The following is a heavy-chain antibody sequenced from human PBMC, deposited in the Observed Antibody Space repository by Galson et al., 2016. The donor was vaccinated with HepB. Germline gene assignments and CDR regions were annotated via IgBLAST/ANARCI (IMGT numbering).Heavy chain of an antibody. Sequence: SETLSLTCTVSGGSIGHYYWSWIRQPPGKGLEWVGYIHNNGNTDSNPSLKVRAPISLDTSKKQFSLRLTSVTAADTAVFYCARAKAFGDSVYWYFDLWGRGTLVTVSS. CDR1: GGSIGHYY. V-gene: IGHV4-59*01. CDR3: ARAKAFGDSVYWYFDL. D-gene: IGHD4-17*01. J-gene: IGHJ2*01. CDR2: IHNNGNT.